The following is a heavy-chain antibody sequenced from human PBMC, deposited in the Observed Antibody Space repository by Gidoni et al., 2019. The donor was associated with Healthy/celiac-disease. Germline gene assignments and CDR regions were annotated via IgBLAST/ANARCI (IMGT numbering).Heavy chain of an antibody. CDR3: ARDGEYPDY. V-gene: IGHV3-66*02. Sequence: EVQLVESGGGLVQPGGSLSLSCSASGFTVSSNYMRWVRQAPGQGLEWVSVIYSGGSTYYADSVKGRFTISRDNSKNTLYLQMNSLRAEDTAVYYCARDGEYPDYWGQGTLVTVSS. CDR2: IYSGGST. J-gene: IGHJ4*02. CDR1: GFTVSSNY. D-gene: IGHD7-27*01.